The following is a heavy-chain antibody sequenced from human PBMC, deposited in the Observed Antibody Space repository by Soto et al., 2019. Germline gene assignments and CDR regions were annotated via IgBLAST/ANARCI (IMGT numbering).Heavy chain of an antibody. CDR1: GGSISSGGYY. V-gene: IGHV4-31*02. D-gene: IGHD6-13*01. Sequence: SETVSLTXTVSGGSISSGGYYWSWIRQRPEKGLEWIGYIYYSGSTYYNPSLKSRVTISVDTSKNQFSLKLSSVTAADTAVYYCARATDLAAAGIYYFDYWGQGTLVTVSS. J-gene: IGHJ4*02. CDR3: ARATDLAAAGIYYFDY. CDR2: IYYSGST.